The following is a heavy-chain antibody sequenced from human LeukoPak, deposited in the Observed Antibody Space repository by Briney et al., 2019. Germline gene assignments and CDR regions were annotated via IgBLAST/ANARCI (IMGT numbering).Heavy chain of an antibody. Sequence: EASVKVSCKASGYIFTSYGISWVRQAPGLGLEWMGRSSTYNGNTNYAQKFQGRVTMTTDTSTSTAYMELRSLTSDDTAVYYCARVEGGGRRGYWFDPWGQGTLVTVSS. J-gene: IGHJ5*02. D-gene: IGHD3-16*01. CDR1: GYIFTSYG. CDR2: SSTYNGNT. V-gene: IGHV1-18*01. CDR3: ARVEGGGRRGYWFDP.